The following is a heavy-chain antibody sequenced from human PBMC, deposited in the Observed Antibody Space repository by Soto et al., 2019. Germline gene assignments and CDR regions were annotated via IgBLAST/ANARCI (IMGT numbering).Heavy chain of an antibody. D-gene: IGHD5-18*01. V-gene: IGHV1-18*01. CDR2: ISAYNGNT. Sequence: ASVKVSCKASGYTFTSYAMHWVRQAPGQRLEWMGWISAYNGNTNYAQKLQGRVTMTTDTSTSTAYMELRSLRSDDTAVYYCAESAPDTAMVYWGQGTLVTVSS. CDR1: GYTFTSYA. CDR3: AESAPDTAMVY. J-gene: IGHJ4*02.